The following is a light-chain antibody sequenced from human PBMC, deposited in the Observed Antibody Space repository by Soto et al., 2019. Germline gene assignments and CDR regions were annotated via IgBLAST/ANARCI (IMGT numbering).Light chain of an antibody. CDR2: AAS. CDR3: QKYNSTSWT. CDR1: QGIRHY. J-gene: IGKJ1*01. Sequence: DIQMTQSPSSLSASVGDRDTITCRASQGIRHYLAWYQQKPGKVRKLLIYAASTLQTGVPSRFSGSGSGTDFTLTISGLQPEDVTTCYCQKYNSTSWTFGQGTKVGIK. V-gene: IGKV1-27*01.